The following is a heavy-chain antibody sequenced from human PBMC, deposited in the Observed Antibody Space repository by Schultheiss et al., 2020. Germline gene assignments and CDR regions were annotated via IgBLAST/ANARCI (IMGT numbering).Heavy chain of an antibody. V-gene: IGHV4-59*12. CDR1: GGSISSYY. CDR2: IYYSGST. Sequence: SETLSLTCTVSGGSISSYYWSWIREPPGKGLEWIGSIYYSGSTYYNPSLKSRVTISVDTSKNQFSLKLSSVTAADTAVYYCARLGNYYGMDVWGQGTTVNVYS. CDR3: ARLGNYYGMDV. J-gene: IGHJ6*02. D-gene: IGHD3-16*01.